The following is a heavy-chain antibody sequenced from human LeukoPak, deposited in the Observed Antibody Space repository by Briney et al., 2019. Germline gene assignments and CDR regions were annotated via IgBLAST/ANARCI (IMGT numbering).Heavy chain of an antibody. CDR1: GFTFSSYA. D-gene: IGHD1-1*01. V-gene: IGHV3-23*01. CDR2: ISGSGGST. CDR3: ATKLERRTEPFDY. Sequence: PGGSLRLSCAASGFTFSSYAMSWVRQAPGKGLEWVSAISGSGGSTYYADSVKGRFTISRDNAKNSLYLQMNSLRAEDTAVYYCATKLERRTEPFDYWGQGTLVTVSS. J-gene: IGHJ4*02.